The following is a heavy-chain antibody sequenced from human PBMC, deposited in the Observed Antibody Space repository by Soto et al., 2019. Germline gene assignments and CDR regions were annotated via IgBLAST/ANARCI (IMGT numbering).Heavy chain of an antibody. CDR1: CGSMRNYY. CDR3: TSSYSSSSSPDY. J-gene: IGHJ4*02. V-gene: IGHV4-59*01. Sequence: PSETLSLTCSVSCGSMRNYYWNWIRQPPGRGLEWIGYVYHSGSTNYNPSLKSRVSMSVDVSRNHFSLTLHSVTAADTAVYFCTSSYSSSSSPDYWGQGTLVTVSS. D-gene: IGHD2-15*01. CDR2: VYHSGST.